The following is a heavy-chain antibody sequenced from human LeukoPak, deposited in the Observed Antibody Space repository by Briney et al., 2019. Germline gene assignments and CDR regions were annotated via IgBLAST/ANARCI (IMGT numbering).Heavy chain of an antibody. V-gene: IGHV4-34*01. CDR2: INHSGST. D-gene: IGHD2-8*02. CDR1: GGSFSGYY. J-gene: IGHJ6*03. CDR3: ARGNLEMYGEYYYYMDV. Sequence: KSSETLSLTCAVYGGSFSGYYWSWIRQPPGKGLEWIGEINHSGSTNYNPSLKSRVTISVDTSKNQFSLKLSSVTAADTAVYYCARGNLEMYGEYYYYMDVWGKGTTVTVSS.